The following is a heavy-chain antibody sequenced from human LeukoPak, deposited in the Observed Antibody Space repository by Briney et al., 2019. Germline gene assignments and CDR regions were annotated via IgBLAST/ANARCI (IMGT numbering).Heavy chain of an antibody. D-gene: IGHD3-22*01. CDR1: GFTFSDYY. CDR3: AKRGVVIRVILVGFHKEAYYFDS. CDR2: ISSSGSTI. J-gene: IGHJ4*02. Sequence: GGSLRLSCAASGFTFSDYYMSWIRQAPGKGLEWVSYISSSGSTIYYADSVKGRFTISRDNAKNSLYLQINSLRAEDTAVYFCAKRGVVIRVILVGFHKEAYYFDSWGQGALVTVSS. V-gene: IGHV3-11*01.